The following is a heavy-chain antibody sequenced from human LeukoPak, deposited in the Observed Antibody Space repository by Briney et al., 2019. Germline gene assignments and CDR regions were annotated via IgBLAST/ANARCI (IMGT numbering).Heavy chain of an antibody. V-gene: IGHV3-74*01. J-gene: IGHJ4*02. CDR2: INSDGSTT. Sequence: PGGSLRLSCAASGFTFSSYWMHWVRQAPGKGLVWVSRINSDGSTTTYADSVKGRFTISRDNAENTLYLQMNSLRAEDTAVYYCARARERSAGYWGQGTLVTVSS. CDR3: ARARERSAGY. CDR1: GFTFSSYW. D-gene: IGHD1-1*01.